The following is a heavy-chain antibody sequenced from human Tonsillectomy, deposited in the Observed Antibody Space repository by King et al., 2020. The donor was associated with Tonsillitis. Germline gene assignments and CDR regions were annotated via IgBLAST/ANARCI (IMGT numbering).Heavy chain of an antibody. CDR1: GLTFSSYA. D-gene: IGHD3-3*01. CDR2: LSGSGGST. V-gene: IGHV3-23*04. Sequence: VQLVESGGGLIQPGGSLRLSCAASGLTFSSYAMNWVRQAPGKGLEWVSGLSGSGGSTYYADSVEGRFAISRDNSKNTLYLQMISLRAEDTAVYYCAKDRDFWSPHGMDVWGQGTTVTVSS. J-gene: IGHJ6*02. CDR3: AKDRDFWSPHGMDV.